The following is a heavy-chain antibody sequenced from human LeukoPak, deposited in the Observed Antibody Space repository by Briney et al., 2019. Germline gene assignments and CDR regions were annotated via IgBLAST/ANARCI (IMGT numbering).Heavy chain of an antibody. J-gene: IGHJ4*02. CDR3: ARAQRWLPLDY. CDR2: ISAYNGNT. Sequence: ASVKVSCKASGYTFNSYGITWVRQAPGQGLEWMGWISAYNGNTIYAQRLQGRVTMTTDTTTSTAYMDLRSLTSDDTAIYYCARAQRWLPLDYWGQGTLVTVSS. D-gene: IGHD5-24*01. V-gene: IGHV1-18*01. CDR1: GYTFNSYG.